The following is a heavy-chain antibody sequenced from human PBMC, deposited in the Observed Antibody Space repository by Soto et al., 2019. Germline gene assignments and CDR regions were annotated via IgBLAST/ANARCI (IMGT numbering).Heavy chain of an antibody. J-gene: IGHJ6*02. CDR2: IGTAGDT. CDR3: ARVLNLVGATYYYYGMDV. D-gene: IGHD1-26*01. Sequence: GGSLRLSCAASGFTFSSYDMHWVRQATGKGLEWVSAIGTAGDTYYPGSVKGRFTISRENAKNSLYLQMDSLRAEDTAVYYCARVLNLVGATYYYYGMDVWGQGTTVTVSS. V-gene: IGHV3-13*01. CDR1: GFTFSSYD.